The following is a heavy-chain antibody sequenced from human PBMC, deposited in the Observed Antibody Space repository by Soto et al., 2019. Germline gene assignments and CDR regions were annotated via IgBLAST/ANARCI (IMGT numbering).Heavy chain of an antibody. CDR1: GFTFSSYG. CDR3: ARGYSSSWVFDY. Sequence: GGSLRLSCAASGFTFSSYGMHWVRQAPGKGLEWVAVIWYDGSNKYYADSVKGRFTIPRDNSKNTLYLQMNSLRAEDTAVYYCARGYSSSWVFDYWGQGTLVTVSS. D-gene: IGHD6-13*01. J-gene: IGHJ4*02. V-gene: IGHV3-33*01. CDR2: IWYDGSNK.